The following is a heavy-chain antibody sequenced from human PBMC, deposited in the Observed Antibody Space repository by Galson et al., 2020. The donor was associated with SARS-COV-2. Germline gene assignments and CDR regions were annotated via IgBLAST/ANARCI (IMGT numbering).Heavy chain of an antibody. Sequence: SLKISCAASGFTFSSYGMHWVRQAPGKGLEWVAVIWYDGSNKYYADSVKGRFTISRDNSKNTLYLQMNSLRAEDTAVYYCARETLGAIPNFDCWGQGTLVTVSS. CDR3: ARETLGAIPNFDC. CDR2: IWYDGSNK. J-gene: IGHJ4*02. V-gene: IGHV3-33*01. CDR1: GFTFSSYG. D-gene: IGHD1-26*01.